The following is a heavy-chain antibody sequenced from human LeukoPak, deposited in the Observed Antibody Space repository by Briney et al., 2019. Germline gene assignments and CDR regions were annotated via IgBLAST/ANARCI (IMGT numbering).Heavy chain of an antibody. D-gene: IGHD3-10*01. CDR2: IIPIFGTA. J-gene: IGHJ4*02. CDR1: GGTFSSYA. V-gene: IGHV1-69*13. Sequence: SVKVSCKASGGTFSSYAISWVRQAPGQGLEWMGGIIPIFGTANYAQKFQGRVTITADESTTTAYLELSSLGSEDTAEYCCARDLVGLYYFDYWGQGTLVTVSS. CDR3: ARDLVGLYYFDY.